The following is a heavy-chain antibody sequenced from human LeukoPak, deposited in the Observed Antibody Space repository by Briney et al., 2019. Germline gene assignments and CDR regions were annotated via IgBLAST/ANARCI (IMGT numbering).Heavy chain of an antibody. D-gene: IGHD2-15*01. V-gene: IGHV3-33*08. CDR1: GFTFSSYA. CDR2: IWYDGSDK. CDR3: GRVGCTGGNCKPYAYYATDV. Sequence: PGGSLRLSCAASGFTFSSYAMHWVRQAPGKGLEWVAIIWYDGSDKYYADSVRGRFTISRDNSKNTLYLQMNSLRAEDTAVYYCGRVGCTGGNCKPYAYYATDVWGQGTTVTVSS. J-gene: IGHJ6*02.